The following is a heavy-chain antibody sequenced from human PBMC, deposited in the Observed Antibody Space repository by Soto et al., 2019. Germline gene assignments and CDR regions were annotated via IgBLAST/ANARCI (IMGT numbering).Heavy chain of an antibody. CDR3: GGGAPISSSFPRYAFDI. CDR2: IKPNSGGT. V-gene: IGHV1-2*04. D-gene: IGHD6-6*01. CDR1: GYTFTGYY. J-gene: IGHJ3*02. Sequence: QVQLVQSGAEVKKPGASVKVSCKASGYTFTGYYMHWLRQAPGQGLEWMRWIKPNSGGTNYAQKCQGWVTMTRDTANSTAYMELSRRRSDGTAVYYYGGGAPISSSFPRYAFDIVGQGTMVTVSS.